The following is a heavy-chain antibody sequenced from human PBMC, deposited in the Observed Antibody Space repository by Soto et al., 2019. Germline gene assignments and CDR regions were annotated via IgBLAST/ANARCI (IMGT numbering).Heavy chain of an antibody. CDR2: IKQDGSEK. V-gene: IGHV3-7*05. CDR1: GFTFNYDW. Sequence: EVELVESGGGLVQPGGSLRLSCSAYGFTFNYDWMNWVLQSPGQGLEWVANIKQDGSEKYYVDSVRGRFTISRENANNSLCLQMNSLRPEDTAVYYCARGGWGRYFDLGGRGTRVTVSS. D-gene: IGHD2-21*02. CDR3: ARGGWGRYFDL. J-gene: IGHJ2*01.